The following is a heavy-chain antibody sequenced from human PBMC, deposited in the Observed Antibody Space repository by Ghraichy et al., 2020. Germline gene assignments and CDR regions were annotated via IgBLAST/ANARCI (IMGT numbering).Heavy chain of an antibody. Sequence: SETLSLTCTVSGGSVTSYYWSWIRQSPGKGLEWIGYIRYSGRTNHNPSLKSRVTISVDTSKNQFSLNLSSVTAADTAVYYCARQYPYDTGGVQCSFDYWGPGALVTVSS. V-gene: IGHV4-59*08. CDR1: GGSVTSYY. D-gene: IGHD2-8*02. CDR3: ARQYPYDTGGVQCSFDY. CDR2: IRYSGRT. J-gene: IGHJ4*02.